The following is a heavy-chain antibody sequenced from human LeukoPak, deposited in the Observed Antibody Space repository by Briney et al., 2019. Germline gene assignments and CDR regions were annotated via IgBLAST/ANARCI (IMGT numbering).Heavy chain of an antibody. CDR3: ARNSSGWFFDY. J-gene: IGHJ4*02. D-gene: IGHD6-19*01. Sequence: SETLSLTCDVSGDSISSCYYWGWSRHPPEEVLEWIGRSYDSGSTTYDPSLKSRVTISADTSKNQFPLKVRSVTAAETAVYYCARNSSGWFFDYWGQGTLVTVSS. CDR1: GDSISSCYY. V-gene: IGHV4-38-2*01. CDR2: SYDSGST.